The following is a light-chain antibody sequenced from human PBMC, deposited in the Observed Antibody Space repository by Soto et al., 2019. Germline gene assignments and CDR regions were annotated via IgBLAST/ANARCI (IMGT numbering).Light chain of an antibody. CDR3: CAYAGSHNYV. V-gene: IGLV2-23*02. CDR1: SSDVGTYIL. CDR2: EVN. Sequence: ALTHPASGSGFSRRSLTIFCTGNSSDVGTYILVSWYQQHPGNAPQLMIYEVNKRPSGVSDCFSGSKSGNTASLTISGLQAEDEADYYCCAYAGSHNYVFGNGTKVTVL. J-gene: IGLJ1*01.